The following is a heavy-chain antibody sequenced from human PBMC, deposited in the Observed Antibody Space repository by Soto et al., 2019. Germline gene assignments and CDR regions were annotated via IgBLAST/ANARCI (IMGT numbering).Heavy chain of an antibody. CDR1: GGSISSYY. D-gene: IGHD6-6*01. CDR2: IYYSGST. J-gene: IGHJ4*02. V-gene: IGHV4-59*01. Sequence: SETLSLTCTVSGGSISSYYWSWIRQPPGKGLEWIGYIYYSGSTNYNPSLKSRVTISVDTSKNQFSLKLSSVTAADTAVYYCARQMKGSSSSSDYWGQGTLVTVSS. CDR3: ARQMKGSSSSSDY.